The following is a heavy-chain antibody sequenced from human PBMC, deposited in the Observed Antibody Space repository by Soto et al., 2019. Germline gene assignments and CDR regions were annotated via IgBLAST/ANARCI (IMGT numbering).Heavy chain of an antibody. V-gene: IGHV3-30-3*01. D-gene: IGHD3-3*01. J-gene: IGHJ4*02. CDR2: ISYDGSNK. CDR1: GFTFSSYA. Sequence: QVQLVESGGGVVQPGRSLRLSCAASGFTFSSYAMHWVRQAPGKGLEWVAVISYDGSNKYYADSVKGRFTISRDNFKNTLYLQMNSLRAEDTAVYYCAREATYYDFWSGYYPYFDYWGQGTLVTVSS. CDR3: AREATYYDFWSGYYPYFDY.